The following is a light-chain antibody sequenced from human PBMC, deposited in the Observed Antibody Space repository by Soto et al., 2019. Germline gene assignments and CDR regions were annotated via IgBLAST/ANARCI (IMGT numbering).Light chain of an antibody. J-gene: IGKJ2*01. CDR2: LGS. CDR3: MQGLQIPLT. V-gene: IGKV2-28*01. CDR1: ESLLDSDGYNY. Sequence: EIVLTQSPLSLAVTPGEPASISCRSSESLLDSDGYNYLDWYLQKPGQPPQLLIYLGSNRASGVSDRFSGSGSGTDFTLKISSVDTDDAGVYFCMQGLQIPLTFGQGTKLEIK.